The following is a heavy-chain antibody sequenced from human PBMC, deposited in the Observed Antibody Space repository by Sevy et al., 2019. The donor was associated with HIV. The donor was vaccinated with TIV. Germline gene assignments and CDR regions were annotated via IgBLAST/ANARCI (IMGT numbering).Heavy chain of an antibody. CDR3: ARVHYGDYSFYYFDY. D-gene: IGHD4-17*01. V-gene: IGHV4-59*01. J-gene: IGHJ4*02. CDR2: IYYSGST. Sequence: SETLSLTCTVSGGSISSYYWSWIRQPPGKGLEWIGYIYYSGSTNYNPSPKSRVTISVDTSKNQFSLKLSSVTAADTAVYYCARVHYGDYSFYYFDYWGQGTLVTVSS. CDR1: GGSISSYY.